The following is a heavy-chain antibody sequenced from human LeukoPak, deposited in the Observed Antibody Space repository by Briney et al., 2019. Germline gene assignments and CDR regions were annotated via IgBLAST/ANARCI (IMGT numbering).Heavy chain of an antibody. CDR2: IYSGGST. D-gene: IGHD3-3*01. J-gene: IGHJ4*02. CDR3: ARGVHDFWSGFYFDS. CDR1: GFIVSSNY. Sequence: GGSLRLSCAASGFIVSSNYMSWVRQAPGKGLEWVSVIYSGGSTYYADSVKGRFTISRDKSKNTLFLQMNSLRAEDTAVYYCARGVHDFWSGFYFDSWGQGTLVTVSS. V-gene: IGHV3-66*02.